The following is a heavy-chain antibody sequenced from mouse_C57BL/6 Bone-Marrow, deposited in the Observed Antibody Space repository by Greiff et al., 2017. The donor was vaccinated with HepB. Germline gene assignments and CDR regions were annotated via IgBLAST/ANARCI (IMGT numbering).Heavy chain of an antibody. D-gene: IGHD1-1*01. Sequence: QVQLKESGPELVKPGASVKISCKASGYAFSSSWMNWVKQRPGKGLEWIGRIYPGDGDTNYNGKFKGKATLTADKSSSTAYMQLSSLTSEDSAVYFCARCYYGSGGDYWGQGTTLTVSS. J-gene: IGHJ2*01. V-gene: IGHV1-82*01. CDR2: IYPGDGDT. CDR3: ARCYYGSGGDY. CDR1: GYAFSSSW.